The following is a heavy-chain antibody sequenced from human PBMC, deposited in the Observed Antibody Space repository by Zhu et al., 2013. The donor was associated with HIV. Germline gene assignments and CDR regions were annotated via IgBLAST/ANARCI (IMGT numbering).Heavy chain of an antibody. CDR1: GGTFSSYA. J-gene: IGHJ6*03. CDR2: INPNSGGT. V-gene: IGHV1-2*02. Sequence: QVQLVQSGAEVKMPGSSVKVSCKASGGTFSSYAVSWVRQAPGQGLEWMGWINPNSGGTNYGQKFQGRVTMTRDTSFSTAYMELSRLRSDDTAVYFCAREHRDYYLDVWGKGTTVTVSS. CDR3: AREHRDYYLDV.